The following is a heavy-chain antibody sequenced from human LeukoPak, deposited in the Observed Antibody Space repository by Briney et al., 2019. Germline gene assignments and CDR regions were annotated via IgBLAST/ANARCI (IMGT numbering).Heavy chain of an antibody. CDR2: IYTSGST. J-gene: IGHJ4*02. Sequence: PSETLSLTCTVSGGSISSYYWSWIRQPAGKGLEWLGRIYTSGSTNYNPSLKSRVTMSVDTSKNQFSLKLSSVTAADTAVYYCARHRWDSSSSVLDYWGQGTLVTVSS. D-gene: IGHD6-6*01. CDR1: GGSISSYY. CDR3: ARHRWDSSSSVLDY. V-gene: IGHV4-4*07.